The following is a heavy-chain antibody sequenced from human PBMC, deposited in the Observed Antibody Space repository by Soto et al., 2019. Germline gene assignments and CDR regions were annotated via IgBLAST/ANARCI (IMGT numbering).Heavy chain of an antibody. Sequence: QVLLVQSGAEVKKPGSSVKVSCKASGGTFSSYAIVWVRQAPGQGLEWWGGIIPIFGAANYAQKFQGRVTVTADESTSTAYMDLSSLRSEDTAVYYCARILGHSTTWYLNALDVWGQGTTVTVSS. CDR3: ARILGHSTTWYLNALDV. V-gene: IGHV1-69*01. CDR2: IIPIFGAA. CDR1: GGTFSSYA. D-gene: IGHD6-13*01. J-gene: IGHJ6*02.